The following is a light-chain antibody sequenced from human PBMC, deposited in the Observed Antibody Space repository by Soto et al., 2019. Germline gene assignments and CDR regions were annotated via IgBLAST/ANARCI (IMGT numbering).Light chain of an antibody. CDR1: RGITNH. J-gene: IGKJ1*01. CDR2: AAS. V-gene: IGKV1-27*01. Sequence: DIQMTQSPSSLSASVGDRVTFTCRASRGITNHLAWNQQKPGKVPKLLIYAASTLQSGVPSRFSGSGSGTDFTLTISSLQPEDVATYFCLTYNSGLWTFGQGTKVEIK. CDR3: LTYNSGLWT.